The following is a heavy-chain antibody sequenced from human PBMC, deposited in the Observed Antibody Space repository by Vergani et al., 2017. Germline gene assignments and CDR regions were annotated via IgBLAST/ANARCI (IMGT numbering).Heavy chain of an antibody. V-gene: IGHV1-2*04. CDR2: INPNSGGT. D-gene: IGHD5-12*01. CDR1: GYTFTGYY. Sequence: VSCKASGYTFTGYYMHWVRQAPGQGLEWMGWINPNSGGTNYAQKFQGWVTMTRDTSISTAYMELSRLRSDDTAVYYCARAGYSGYDYTLDYWGQGTLVTVSS. J-gene: IGHJ4*02. CDR3: ARAGYSGYDYTLDY.